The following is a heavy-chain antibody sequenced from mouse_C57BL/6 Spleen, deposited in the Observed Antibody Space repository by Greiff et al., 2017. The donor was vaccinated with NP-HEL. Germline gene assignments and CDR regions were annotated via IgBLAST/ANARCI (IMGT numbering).Heavy chain of an antibody. CDR2: IHPNSGST. V-gene: IGHV1-64*01. Sequence: QVQLQQPGAELVKPGASVKLSCKASGYTFTSYWMHWVKQRPGQGLEWIGMIHPNSGSTNYNEKFKSKATLTVDKSSSTAYMQLSSLTSEDSAVYYCARSYHNQAWFAYWGQGTLVTVSA. J-gene: IGHJ3*01. CDR1: GYTFTSYW. D-gene: IGHD1-1*01. CDR3: ARSYHNQAWFAY.